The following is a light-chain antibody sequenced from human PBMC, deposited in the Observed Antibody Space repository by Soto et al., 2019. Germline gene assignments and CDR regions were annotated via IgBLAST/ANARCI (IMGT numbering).Light chain of an antibody. J-gene: IGKJ1*01. CDR1: QTISSW. Sequence: DIQMTQSPFTLSASVGTSVTIACPASQTISSWLGWYQQIPGKAPKLLIYDASNLESGVPSRFSGSGSGTEFTLTISSLQPEDFADYYCQQYENYWTFGQGTKVDIK. V-gene: IGKV1-5*01. CDR2: DAS. CDR3: QQYENYWT.